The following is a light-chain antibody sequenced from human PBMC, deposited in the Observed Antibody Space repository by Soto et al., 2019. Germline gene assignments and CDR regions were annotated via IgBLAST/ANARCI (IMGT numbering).Light chain of an antibody. Sequence: QSLLTHPPSASGTPGQRVTISCSGSSSNIGSNTVNWYQQLPGTAPKLLIYSNNRRPSGVPDRFSGSKSGTSASLAISGLQSEDEADYYCAAWDDSLNGYVFGTGTKVTVL. CDR2: SNN. CDR1: SSNIGSNT. V-gene: IGLV1-44*01. J-gene: IGLJ1*01. CDR3: AAWDDSLNGYV.